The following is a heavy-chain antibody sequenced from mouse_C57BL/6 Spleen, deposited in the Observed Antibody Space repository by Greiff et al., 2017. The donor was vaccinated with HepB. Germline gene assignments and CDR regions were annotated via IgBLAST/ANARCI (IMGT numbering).Heavy chain of an antibody. CDR1: GYTFTDYE. CDR2: IDPETGGN. CDR3: TRLRKSGTNYFDY. D-gene: IGHD1-1*01. Sequence: QVQLQQSGAELVRPGASVTLSCKASGYTFTDYEMHWVKQTPVHGLEWIGAIDPETGGNAYNQKFKGKAILTADKSSSTAYMELRSLTSEDSAVYYCTRLRKSGTNYFDYWGQGTTLTVSS. V-gene: IGHV1-15*01. J-gene: IGHJ2*01.